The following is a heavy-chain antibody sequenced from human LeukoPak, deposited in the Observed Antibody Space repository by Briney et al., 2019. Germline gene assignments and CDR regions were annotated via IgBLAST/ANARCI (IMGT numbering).Heavy chain of an antibody. J-gene: IGHJ4*02. CDR2: ISFDGNNK. D-gene: IGHD3-22*01. V-gene: IGHV3-30*18. CDR1: GFTFSSYG. Sequence: GRSLRLSCAASGFTFSSYGMHWVRQAPGKGLEWVALISFDGNNKYYADSVKGRFTISRDNSKNTLYLQMNSLRAEDTAVYYCAKYPYYDSSGYYPYYFDYWGQGTLVTVSS. CDR3: AKYPYYDSSGYYPYYFDY.